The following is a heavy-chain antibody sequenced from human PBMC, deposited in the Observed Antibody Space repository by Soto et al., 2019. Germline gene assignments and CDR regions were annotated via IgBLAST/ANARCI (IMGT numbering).Heavy chain of an antibody. D-gene: IGHD5-12*01. CDR3: ARYVDLVGTTIYFGY. Sequence: LELMPLTSSVAGGSIGSHGWSWIRQPKGKGLEWIGYIYYSGSTNYNPSLKSRVTISVDTSKNQFSLKLSSVTAADTAVYYCARYVDLVGTTIYFGYCGQGTLGTGSS. CDR1: GGSIGSHG. CDR2: IYYSGST. J-gene: IGHJ4*02. V-gene: IGHV4-59*08.